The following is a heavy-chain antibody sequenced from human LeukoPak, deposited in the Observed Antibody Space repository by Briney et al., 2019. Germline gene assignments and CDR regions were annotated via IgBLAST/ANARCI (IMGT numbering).Heavy chain of an antibody. CDR2: IGSGGTT. V-gene: IGHV3-23*01. CDR1: GFTFSSYA. J-gene: IGHJ4*02. D-gene: IGHD5-24*01. CDR3: ATPGRVDGLFDY. Sequence: PGGSLRLSCAASGFTFSSYAMSWVRQAPGKGLEWVSAIGSGGTTYYADSVKGRFTISRDNSKNTLYLQMNSLRAEDTAVYYCATPGRVDGLFDYWGQGTLVTVSS.